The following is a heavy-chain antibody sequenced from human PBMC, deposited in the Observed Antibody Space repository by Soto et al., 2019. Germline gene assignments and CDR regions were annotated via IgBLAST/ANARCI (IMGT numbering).Heavy chain of an antibody. CDR2: INAGNGNT. D-gene: IGHD3-22*01. V-gene: IGHV1-3*01. Sequence: ASVKVSCKASGYTFTSYAVHWVRQAPGQRLEWMGWINAGNGNTKYSQKFQGRVTITRDTSASTAYMELSSLRSEDTAVYYCARDSRAAYYDSSGYPSDYWGQGTLVTVSS. CDR1: GYTFTSYA. CDR3: ARDSRAAYYDSSGYPSDY. J-gene: IGHJ4*02.